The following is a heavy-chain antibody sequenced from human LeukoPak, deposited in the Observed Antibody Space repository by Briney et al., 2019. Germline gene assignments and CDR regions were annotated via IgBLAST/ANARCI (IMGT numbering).Heavy chain of an antibody. CDR3: AGEDCSGGSCSGFDP. V-gene: IGHV4-39*07. Sequence: SETLSLTCTVSGGSISSYYWGWIRQPPGKGLEWIGSIYYSGSTYYNPSLKSRVTISVDTSKNQFSLKLSSVTAADTAVYYCAGEDCSGGSCSGFDPWGQGTLVTVSS. J-gene: IGHJ5*02. CDR2: IYYSGST. D-gene: IGHD2-15*01. CDR1: GGSISSYY.